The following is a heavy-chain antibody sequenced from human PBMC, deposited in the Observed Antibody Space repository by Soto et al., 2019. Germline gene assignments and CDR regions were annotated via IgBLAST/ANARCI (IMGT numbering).Heavy chain of an antibody. J-gene: IGHJ4*02. Sequence: SETLSLTCTVSGGSMRSGSYYWSWIRQPPGKGLEWIGYVYYSGSTNYNPSLKSRVTISVDTSKNQFSLKLSSVTAADTAVYYCARAESGYCDYWGQGTLVTVSS. CDR1: GGSMRSGSYY. D-gene: IGHD3-3*01. CDR3: ARAESGYCDY. V-gene: IGHV4-61*01. CDR2: VYYSGST.